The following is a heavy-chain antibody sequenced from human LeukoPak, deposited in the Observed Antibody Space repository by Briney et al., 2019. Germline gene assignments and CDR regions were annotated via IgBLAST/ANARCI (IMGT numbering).Heavy chain of an antibody. V-gene: IGHV4-4*07. J-gene: IGHJ6*03. CDR3: ARVRCSSTSCYHYYYMDV. Sequence: SETLSLTCTVSGGSISSYYWSWIRQPAGKGLEWIGRIYTSGSTNYNPSLKSRVTMSVDTSKNQFPLKLSSVTAADTAVYYCARVRCSSTSCYHYYYMDVWGKGTTVTVSS. CDR1: GGSISSYY. D-gene: IGHD2-2*01. CDR2: IYTSGST.